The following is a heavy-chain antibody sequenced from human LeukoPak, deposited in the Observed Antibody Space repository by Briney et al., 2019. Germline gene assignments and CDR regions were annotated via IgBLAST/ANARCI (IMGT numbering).Heavy chain of an antibody. D-gene: IGHD6-19*01. CDR1: GGAFSGYA. CDR3: AREAVAAAQVFDP. J-gene: IGHJ5*02. CDR2: IIPIFGTA. V-gene: IGHV1-69*06. Sequence: GASVKVSCKASGGAFSGYANSWVRQAPGQGLEWMGGIIPIFGTANYAQKFQGRVTITADKSTSTAYMELSSLRSEDTAVYYCAREAVAAAQVFDPWGQGTLVTVSS.